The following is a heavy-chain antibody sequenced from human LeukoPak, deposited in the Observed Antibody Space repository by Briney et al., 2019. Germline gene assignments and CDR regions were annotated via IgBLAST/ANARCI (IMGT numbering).Heavy chain of an antibody. CDR3: AKALVGAITFDY. D-gene: IGHD1-26*01. J-gene: IGHJ4*02. CDR2: ISASGDST. V-gene: IGHV3-23*01. CDR1: GFTFSSYA. Sequence: GGSLRLSCAASGFTFSSYAMSWVRQAPGEGMGWVSGISASGDSTYYADSVKGRFTISRDNSKNTLYLQMNSLRAEDTAVYYCAKALVGAITFDYWGQGTLVTVSS.